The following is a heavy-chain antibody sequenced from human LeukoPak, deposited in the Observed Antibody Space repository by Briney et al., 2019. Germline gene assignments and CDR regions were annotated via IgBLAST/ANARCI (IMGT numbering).Heavy chain of an antibody. Sequence: GGSLRLSCAASGSTFSSYSMNWVRQAPGKGLEWVSSISSSSSYIYYADSVKGRFTISRDNAKNSLYLQMNSLRAEDTAVYYCARDSSSSWYYNFDYWGQGTLVTVSS. CDR1: GSTFSSYS. CDR3: ARDSSSSWYYNFDY. V-gene: IGHV3-21*01. J-gene: IGHJ4*02. D-gene: IGHD6-13*01. CDR2: ISSSSSYI.